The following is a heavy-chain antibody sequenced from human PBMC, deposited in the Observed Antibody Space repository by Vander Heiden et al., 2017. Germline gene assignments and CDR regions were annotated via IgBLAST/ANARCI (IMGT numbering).Heavy chain of an antibody. D-gene: IGHD5-18*01. CDR2: ISGSGGST. Sequence: EVQLLESGGGLVQPGGSLRLSCAASGFTFSSYAMSWVRQAPGKGLEGVSAISGSGGSTYYADSVKGRFTISRDNSKNTLYLQMNSLRAEDTAVYYCAKSFGGHSYGYGYYWGQGTLVTVSS. V-gene: IGHV3-23*01. J-gene: IGHJ4*02. CDR1: GFTFSSYA. CDR3: AKSFGGHSYGYGYY.